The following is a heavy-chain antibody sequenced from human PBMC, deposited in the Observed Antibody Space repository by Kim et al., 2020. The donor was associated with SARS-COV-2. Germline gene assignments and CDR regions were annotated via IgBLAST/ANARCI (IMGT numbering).Heavy chain of an antibody. CDR2: IDGRGDTT. CDR3: AKSGQFDY. V-gene: IGHV3-23*01. Sequence: GGSLRLSCAASGFTFSNSPMNWVRQAPGKGLEWVSTIDGRGDTTYYPVSVKGRFTISRDNSKNTLYLQMNNLRAEDTAVYFCAKSGQFDYWGQGTLVTVSS. D-gene: IGHD5-12*01. CDR1: GFTFSNSP. J-gene: IGHJ4*02.